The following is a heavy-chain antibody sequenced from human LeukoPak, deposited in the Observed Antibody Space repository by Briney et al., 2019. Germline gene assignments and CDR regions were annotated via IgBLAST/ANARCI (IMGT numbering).Heavy chain of an antibody. CDR3: ARDLRGDYVWGSYRDLDY. J-gene: IGHJ4*02. CDR1: GFTVSSNY. CDR2: IYSGGST. D-gene: IGHD3-16*02. V-gene: IGHV3-53*01. Sequence: GGSLRLSCAASGFTVSSNYMSWVRQAPGKGLEWVSVIYSGGSTYYADSVKGRFTISRDNAKNSLYLQMNSLRAEDTAVYYCARDLRGDYVWGSYRDLDYWGQGTLVTVSS.